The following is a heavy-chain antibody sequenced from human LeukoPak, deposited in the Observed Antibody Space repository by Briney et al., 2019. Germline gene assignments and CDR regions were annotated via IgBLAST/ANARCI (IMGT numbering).Heavy chain of an antibody. J-gene: IGHJ4*02. CDR2: IYYSGST. CDR3: ATELRYLRYVDY. CDR1: GGSISSGDYY. V-gene: IGHV4-30-4*01. D-gene: IGHD4-17*01. Sequence: PSQTLSLTCTVSGGSISSGDYYWSWLRQPPGKGLEWIGYIYYSGSTYYNPSLKSRVTISVDTSKNQFSLKLSSVTAADTAVYYCATELRYLRYVDYWGQGTLVTASS.